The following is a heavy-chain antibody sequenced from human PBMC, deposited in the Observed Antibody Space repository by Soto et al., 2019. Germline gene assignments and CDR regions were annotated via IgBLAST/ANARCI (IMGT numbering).Heavy chain of an antibody. Sequence: SETLSLTCTVSGGSISSGDYYWSWIRQPPGKGLEWIGYIYYSGSTYYNPSLKSRVTISVDTSKNQFSLKLSSVTAADTAVYYCAGDGPATMVRGVPIPSAGYWGQGTLVAVSS. D-gene: IGHD3-10*01. CDR1: GGSISSGDYY. V-gene: IGHV4-30-4*01. CDR3: AGDGPATMVRGVPIPSAGY. CDR2: IYYSGST. J-gene: IGHJ4*02.